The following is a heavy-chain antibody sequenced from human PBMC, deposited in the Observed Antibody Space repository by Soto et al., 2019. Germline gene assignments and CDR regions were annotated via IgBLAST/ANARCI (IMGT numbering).Heavy chain of an antibody. V-gene: IGHV3-7*01. CDR3: AAHSSGYYPGGFDY. Sequence: EGSLRRSCVASGCSRSSNWMSWVRQAPGKGLEWVANIKQDGSEKYYVDSVKGRFTISRDNAKNSLYLQMNSLRAEDTAVYYCAAHSSGYYPGGFDYWGPGTLVIVS. CDR2: IKQDGSEK. J-gene: IGHJ4*02. D-gene: IGHD3-22*01. CDR1: GCSRSSNW.